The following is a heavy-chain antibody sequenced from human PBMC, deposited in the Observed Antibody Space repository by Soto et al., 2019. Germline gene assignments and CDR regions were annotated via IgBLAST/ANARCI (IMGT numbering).Heavy chain of an antibody. Sequence: QVQLVQSGAEVKKPGSSVKVSCKASGGTFSSYAISWVRQAPGQGLEWMGGIIPIFGTANYAQKFQGRVTIAADASTSTAYMELSSLRSEDTAVYYCARTDRGGYYYYYGMDVWGQGTTVTVSS. CDR3: ARTDRGGYYYYYGMDV. CDR1: GGTFSSYA. CDR2: IIPIFGTA. D-gene: IGHD3-16*01. J-gene: IGHJ6*02. V-gene: IGHV1-69*01.